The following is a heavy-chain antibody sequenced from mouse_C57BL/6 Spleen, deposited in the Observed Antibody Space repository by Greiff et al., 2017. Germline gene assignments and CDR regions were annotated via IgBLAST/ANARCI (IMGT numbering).Heavy chain of an antibody. V-gene: IGHV5-16*01. D-gene: IGHD1-1*01. CDR3: ARDFYVAY. CDR2: INYDGSST. CDR1: GFTFSDYY. Sequence: EVQLVESEGGLVQPGSSMKLSCTASGFTFSDYYMAWVRQVPEKGLEWVANINYDGSSTYYLDSLKSRFIISRDNAKNILYLQMSSLKSEDTATYYCARDFYVAYWGQSATLTVSS. J-gene: IGHJ2*01.